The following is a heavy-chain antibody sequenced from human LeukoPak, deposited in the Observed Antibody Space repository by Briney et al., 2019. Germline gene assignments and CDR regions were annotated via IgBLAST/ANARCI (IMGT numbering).Heavy chain of an antibody. J-gene: IGHJ3*01. CDR1: GGSLSGYY. D-gene: IGHD4-11*01. CDR3: AKTDYSNYYNDAFDV. Sequence: SETLSLTYAVYGGSLSGYYWSWVRQPPGKGLQWVGEINHSGRTNYNPFLTSRVTISVDTSKNQFSLKLNSVTAADTAVYYCAKTDYSNYYNDAFDVWGQGTMVTVSS. V-gene: IGHV4-34*01. CDR2: INHSGRT.